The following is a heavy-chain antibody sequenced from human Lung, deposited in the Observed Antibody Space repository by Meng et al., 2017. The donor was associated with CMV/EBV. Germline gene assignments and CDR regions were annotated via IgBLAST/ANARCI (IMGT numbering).Heavy chain of an antibody. J-gene: IGHJ6*02. CDR3: AKGDLGSSPYYYYYGMDV. D-gene: IGHD6-6*01. CDR1: GFTFSSYS. Sequence: GESLKISCAASGFTFSSYSMNWVRQAPGKGLEWVSSISSSSSYIYYADSVKGRFTISRDNAKNSLYLQMNSLRAEDTAVYYCAKGDLGSSPYYYYYGMDVWGQGTXVTVSS. CDR2: ISSSSSYI. V-gene: IGHV3-21*01.